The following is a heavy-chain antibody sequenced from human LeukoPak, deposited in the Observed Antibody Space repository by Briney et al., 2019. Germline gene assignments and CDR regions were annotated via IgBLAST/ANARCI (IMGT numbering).Heavy chain of an antibody. CDR2: ISYDGNNK. CDR1: GFTFSSYA. D-gene: IGHD2/OR15-2a*01. CDR3: ARDQGFCFDY. V-gene: IGHV3-30-3*01. J-gene: IGHJ4*02. Sequence: PGRSLRLSCAASGFTFSSYAMHWVRQAPGKGLEWVAVISYDGNNKYYADSVKGRFTISRDNSKNTLYLQMNSLRAEDTAVYYCARDQGFCFDYWGQGTLPTVTS.